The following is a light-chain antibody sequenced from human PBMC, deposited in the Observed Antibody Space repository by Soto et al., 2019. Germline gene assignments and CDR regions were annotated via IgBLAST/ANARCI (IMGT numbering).Light chain of an antibody. V-gene: IGKV1D-13*01. CDR3: QQFNNYSIT. CDR2: DAS. J-gene: IGKJ5*01. Sequence: AIQLTQSPSSLSASVGDRVTITSRASQGISSALAWYQQKPGKAPKLLIYDASSLESGVPSRFSGSGSGTDFTLTISSLQPEDFATYYCQQFNNYSITFGQGTRLEIK. CDR1: QGISSA.